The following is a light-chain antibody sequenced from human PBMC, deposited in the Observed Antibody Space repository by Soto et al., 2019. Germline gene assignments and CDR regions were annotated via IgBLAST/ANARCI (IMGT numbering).Light chain of an antibody. J-gene: IGKJ1*01. V-gene: IGKV1-8*01. CDR3: QQYYSYPWP. CDR1: QGISSY. Sequence: AIRMTQSPSSFSASTGDRVTITCRARQGISSYLAWYQQKPGKAPKLLIYAASTLQSGVPSRFSGSGSGTDFPLTISCLQSEDFATYYCQQYYSYPWPFGQGTKVEIK. CDR2: AAS.